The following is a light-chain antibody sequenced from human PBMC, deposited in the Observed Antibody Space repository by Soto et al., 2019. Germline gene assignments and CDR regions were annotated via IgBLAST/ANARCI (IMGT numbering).Light chain of an antibody. CDR3: QQRSNWRWT. CDR1: QSVRSY. J-gene: IGKJ1*01. CDR2: DAS. Sequence: EIVLTQSPATLSLSPGERATLSCRASQSVRSYLAWYQQKPGQAPRPLIYDASNRATGIPARFSGSGSGTDFTLTISSLEPEDFAVYFCQQRSNWRWTFGQGTKVEVK. V-gene: IGKV3-11*01.